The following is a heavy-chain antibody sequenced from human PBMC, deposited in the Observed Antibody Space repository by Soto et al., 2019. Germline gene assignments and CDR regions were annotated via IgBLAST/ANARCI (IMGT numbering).Heavy chain of an antibody. CDR1: GFTFSSYA. J-gene: IGHJ4*02. CDR2: ISGSGGST. CDR3: AKRIGIQLWEPFDY. Sequence: GGSLRLSCAASGFTFSSYAMGWVRQAPGKGLEWVSAISGSGGSTYYADSVKGRFTISRDNSKNTLYLQMNSLRAEDTAVYYCAKRIGIQLWEPFDYWGQGTLVTVSS. V-gene: IGHV3-23*01. D-gene: IGHD5-18*01.